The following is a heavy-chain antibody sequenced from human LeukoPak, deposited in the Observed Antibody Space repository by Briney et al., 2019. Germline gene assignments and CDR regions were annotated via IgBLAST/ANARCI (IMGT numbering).Heavy chain of an antibody. D-gene: IGHD3-10*01. J-gene: IGHJ4*02. CDR3: ARSPTLYFGADY. Sequence: SQTLSLTCTVSGGSISSGGYYWSWIRQPPGKGLEWIGYIYYSGSTNYNPSLKSRVTISVDTSKNQFSLKLSSVTAADTAVYYCARSPTLYFGADYWGQGTLVTVSS. V-gene: IGHV4-61*08. CDR2: IYYSGST. CDR1: GGSISSGGYY.